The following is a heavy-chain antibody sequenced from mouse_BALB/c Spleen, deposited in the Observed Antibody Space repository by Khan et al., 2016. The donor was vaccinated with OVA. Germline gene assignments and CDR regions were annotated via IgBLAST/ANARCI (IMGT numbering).Heavy chain of an antibody. Sequence: QVQLKESGPGLVAPSQSLSITCTVSGFSLTNYGVNWVRQPPGKGLEWLGVIWGDGGTNYHSPLISRLSISKDNSKSQVFLKLDSLQTDDTATYYCAIIFYGYDWFAYWGQGTLVTVSA. CDR1: GFSLTNYG. CDR2: IWGDGGT. CDR3: AIIFYGYDWFAY. V-gene: IGHV2-3*01. J-gene: IGHJ3*01. D-gene: IGHD2-2*01.